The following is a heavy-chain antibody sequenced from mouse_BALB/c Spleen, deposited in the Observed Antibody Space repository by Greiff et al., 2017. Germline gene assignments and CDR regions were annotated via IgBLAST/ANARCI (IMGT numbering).Heavy chain of an antibody. V-gene: IGHV2-9*02. Sequence: VQLQQSGPGLVAPSQSLSITCTVSGFSLTSYGVHWVRQPPGKGLAWLGVIWAGGSTNYNSALMSRLSISKDNSKSQVFLKMNSLQTDDTAMYYCARALTYGKRYYFDYWGQGTTLTVSS. CDR3: ARALTYGKRYYFDY. CDR1: GFSLTSYG. D-gene: IGHD2-1*01. J-gene: IGHJ2*01. CDR2: IWAGGST.